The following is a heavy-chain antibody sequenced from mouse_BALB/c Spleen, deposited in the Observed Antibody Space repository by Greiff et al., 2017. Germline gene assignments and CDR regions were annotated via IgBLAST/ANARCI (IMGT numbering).Heavy chain of an antibody. D-gene: IGHD1-1*01. CDR3: ARPDYYGSSLFAY. J-gene: IGHJ3*01. V-gene: IGHV2-9*02. CDR1: GFSLTSYG. Sequence: QVQLKESGPGLVAPSQSLSITCTVSGFSLTSYGVHWVRQPPGKGLEWLGVIWAGGSTNYNSALMSRLSISKDNSKSQVFFKMNSLQADDTAIYYCARPDYYGSSLFAYWGQGTLVTVSA. CDR2: IWAGGST.